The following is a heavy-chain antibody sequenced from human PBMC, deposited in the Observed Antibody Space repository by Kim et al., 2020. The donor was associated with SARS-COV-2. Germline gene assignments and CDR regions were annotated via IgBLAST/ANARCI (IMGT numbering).Heavy chain of an antibody. CDR1: GFTFSGSA. CDR3: NRNLSY. V-gene: IGHV3-73*01. CDR2: IRSKAKNYAT. J-gene: IGHJ4*02. Sequence: GGSLRLSCAASGFTFSGSAIHWVRQASGKGLEWVGRIRSKAKNYATEYAASVKGRFTISRDESKNTAYLHMISLKTEDTAVYYCNRNLSYWGQGTLVTVS.